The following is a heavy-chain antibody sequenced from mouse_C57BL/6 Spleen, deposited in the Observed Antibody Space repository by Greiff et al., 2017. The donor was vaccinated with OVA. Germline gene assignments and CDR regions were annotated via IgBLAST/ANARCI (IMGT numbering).Heavy chain of an antibody. V-gene: IGHV1-80*01. J-gene: IGHJ3*01. D-gene: IGHD2-2*01. CDR3: ARGGYDVGWFAY. CDR1: GYAFSSYW. CDR2: IYPGDGDT. Sequence: VQLQQSGAELVKPGASVKISCKASGYAFSSYWMNWVKQRPGKGLEWIGQIYPGDGDTNYNGKFKGKATLTADKSSSTAYMQLSSLTSEDSAVYFGARGGYDVGWFAYWGQGTLVTVSA.